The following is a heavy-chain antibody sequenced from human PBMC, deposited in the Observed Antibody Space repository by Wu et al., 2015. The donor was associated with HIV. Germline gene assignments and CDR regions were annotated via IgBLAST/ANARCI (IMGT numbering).Heavy chain of an antibody. CDR1: EYTFTAYY. CDR2: IIPQSGAT. Sequence: QVQLVQSGAEVKKPGASVKVSCRASEYTFTAYYLHWIRQAPGQRFEWMGYIIPQSGATLYSQKFRDRVSLTRDTAISTAFMDLSGLISDDTAVYYCARSDFGSGTLASHWGQGTLVTVSS. V-gene: IGHV1-2*02. CDR3: ARSDFGSGTLASH. D-gene: IGHD3-10*01. J-gene: IGHJ4*02.